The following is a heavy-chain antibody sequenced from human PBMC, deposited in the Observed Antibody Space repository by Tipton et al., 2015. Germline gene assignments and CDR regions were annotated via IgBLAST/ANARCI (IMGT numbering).Heavy chain of an antibody. Sequence: TLSLTCTVSGGSISSYYWSWIRQPPGKGLEWIGYIYYSGSTNYNPSLKSRVTISVDTSKNQFSLKLSSVTAADTAVYYCAREAVAATYYFDYWGQGTLVTVSS. V-gene: IGHV4-59*01. CDR1: GGSISSYY. CDR2: IYYSGST. CDR3: AREAVAATYYFDY. J-gene: IGHJ4*02. D-gene: IGHD1-26*01.